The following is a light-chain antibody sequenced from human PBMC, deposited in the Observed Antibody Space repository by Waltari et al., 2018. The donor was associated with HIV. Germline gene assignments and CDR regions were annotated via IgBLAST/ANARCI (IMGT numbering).Light chain of an antibody. CDR1: NIGSKS. CDR2: DAS. Sequence: SYVLTQPPSVSVAPGKTARITCGGNNIGSKSVHWSQQKPGQAPVLVIYDASDRPSGIPERVAGSNSGNTATLTISRVEAGDEAGYYCQVWDSSSDHRGVFGGGTKLTVL. V-gene: IGLV3-21*04. J-gene: IGLJ3*02. CDR3: QVWDSSSDHRGV.